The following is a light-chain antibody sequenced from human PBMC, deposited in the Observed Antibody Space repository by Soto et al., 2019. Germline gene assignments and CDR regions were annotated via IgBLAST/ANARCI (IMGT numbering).Light chain of an antibody. V-gene: IGKV3-20*01. J-gene: IGKJ1*01. Sequence: EIVLTQSPGTLSLSPGERATLSCRASQSVSSSYLAWYQQKLGQAPRLLIYGASSRATGIPDRFSGRGAGTAFTLTISRLEPEDFAVYYCQQYGSLPWTFGQGTKVEIK. CDR2: GAS. CDR1: QSVSSSY. CDR3: QQYGSLPWT.